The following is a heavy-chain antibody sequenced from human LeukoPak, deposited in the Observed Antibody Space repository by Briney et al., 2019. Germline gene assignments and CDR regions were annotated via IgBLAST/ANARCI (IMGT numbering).Heavy chain of an antibody. CDR3: ARHSGSGSLSRPFDP. Sequence: SETLSLTCTVSGDSVTSGGFYWAWLRQPPGRGLEWIATVYYTGSTYYNPSLNSRVTISIDTSKNHFSLKLRPVVAPDTAVYYCARHSGSGSLSRPFDPWGQGTLVTVSS. D-gene: IGHD3-10*01. CDR1: GDSVTSGGFY. CDR2: VYYTGST. V-gene: IGHV4-39*02. J-gene: IGHJ5*02.